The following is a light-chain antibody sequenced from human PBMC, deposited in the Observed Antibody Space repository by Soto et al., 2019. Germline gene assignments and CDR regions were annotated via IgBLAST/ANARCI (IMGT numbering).Light chain of an antibody. V-gene: IGKV1-5*03. CDR2: KAS. CDR1: QSISSW. Sequence: DIQMTQSPSTLSASVGDRVTITCRASQSISSWLAWYQQKPGKAPKLLIYKASSLESGVPSRFSGSGSGTEFNLTISSLQPDDFATYYCQQYNRYSLTFGGGTKVEIK. CDR3: QQYNRYSLT. J-gene: IGKJ4*01.